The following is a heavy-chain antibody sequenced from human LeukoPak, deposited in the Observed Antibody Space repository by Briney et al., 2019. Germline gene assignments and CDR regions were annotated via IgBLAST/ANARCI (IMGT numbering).Heavy chain of an antibody. CDR3: ARDRSDGELVADY. D-gene: IGHD1-26*01. J-gene: IGHJ4*02. V-gene: IGHV3-21*01. Sequence: PGGSLRLSCAASGFTFSSYSMNWVRQAPGKGLEWVSSISSSSYIYYADSVKGRFTISRDNAKNSLYLQMNSLRAEDTAVYYCARDRSDGELVADYWGQGTLVTVSS. CDR1: GFTFSSYS. CDR2: ISSSSYI.